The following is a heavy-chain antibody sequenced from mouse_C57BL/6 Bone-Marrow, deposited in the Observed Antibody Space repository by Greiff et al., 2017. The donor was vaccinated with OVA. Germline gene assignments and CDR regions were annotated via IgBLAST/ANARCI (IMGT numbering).Heavy chain of an antibody. CDR2: IYPRSGNT. V-gene: IGHV1-81*01. Sequence: QVQLQQSGAELARPGASVKLSCKASGYTFTSYGISWVKQRTGQGLEWIGEIYPRSGNTYYNEKFKGKATLTADKSSSTAYMELRSLTSEDSAVYFCAREGLRAYYFDYWGQGTTLTVSS. J-gene: IGHJ2*01. D-gene: IGHD2-2*01. CDR3: AREGLRAYYFDY. CDR1: GYTFTSYG.